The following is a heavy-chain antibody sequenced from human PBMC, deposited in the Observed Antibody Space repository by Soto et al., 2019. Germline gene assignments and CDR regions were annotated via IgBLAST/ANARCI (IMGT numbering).Heavy chain of an antibody. CDR2: INPSGGST. J-gene: IGHJ5*02. V-gene: IGHV1-46*03. CDR1: GYTFTSYY. Sequence: QVQLVQSGAEVKKPGASVKVSCKASGYTFTSYYMHWVRQAPGQGLEWMGIINPSGGSTSYAQKFQGSGTMTGDTSTRTVYMELSSLRSEDTAVYYCASNGYSSTWHSWFDPWGQGTLVTVSS. CDR3: ASNGYSSTWHSWFDP. D-gene: IGHD6-13*01.